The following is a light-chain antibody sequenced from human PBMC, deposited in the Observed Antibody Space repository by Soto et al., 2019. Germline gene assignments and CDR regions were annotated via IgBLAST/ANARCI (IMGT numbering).Light chain of an antibody. CDR2: DVS. V-gene: IGKV1-5*01. J-gene: IGKJ2*01. CDR3: QQYSTHST. Sequence: DIQMTQSPSTLSASVGDRVTITCRASQSISRWLAWYQQNPGKAPKLLIYDVSNLQSGVPSRFSGSASGTEFTLTIGSLQPDDFAVYHCQQYSTHSTFGQGTKLEIK. CDR1: QSISRW.